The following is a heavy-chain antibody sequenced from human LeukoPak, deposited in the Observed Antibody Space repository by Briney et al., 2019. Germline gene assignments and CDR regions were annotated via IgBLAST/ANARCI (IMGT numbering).Heavy chain of an antibody. CDR3: ARGPVAGS. CDR2: ITSSGRYI. V-gene: IGHV3-21*01. D-gene: IGHD6-19*01. J-gene: IGHJ3*01. Sequence: GGSLRLSCAASGFTFSSYSMNWVRQAPGKGLEWVSSITSSGRYIYYADSVKGRFTISRDSSKNTLYLQMNSLRAEDTAVYYCARGPVAGSWGQGTMVTVSS. CDR1: GFTFSSYS.